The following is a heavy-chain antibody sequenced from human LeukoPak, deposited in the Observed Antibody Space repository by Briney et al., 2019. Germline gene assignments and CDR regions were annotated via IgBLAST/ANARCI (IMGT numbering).Heavy chain of an antibody. J-gene: IGHJ4*02. CDR2: IHYSGST. D-gene: IGHD3-22*01. V-gene: IGHV4-59*01. CDR3: AREADYYDSSGLMDY. Sequence: LETLSLTCTVSGGSISSYYWSWIRQPPGKGLEWIGYIHYSGSTNYNPSLKSRVTISVDTSKNQFSLKLSSVTAADTAVYYCAREADYYDSSGLMDYWGQGTLVTVSS. CDR1: GGSISSYY.